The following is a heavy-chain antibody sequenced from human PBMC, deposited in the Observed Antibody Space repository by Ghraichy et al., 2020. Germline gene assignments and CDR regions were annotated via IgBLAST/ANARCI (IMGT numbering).Heavy chain of an antibody. J-gene: IGHJ4*02. Sequence: SETLSLTCAVYGGSFSGYYWSWIRQPPGKGLEWIGEINHSGSTNYNPSLKSRVTISVDTSKNQFSLKLSSVTAADTAVYYCARGALWLRAFDYWGQGNLVTVSS. CDR1: GGSFSGYY. V-gene: IGHV4-34*01. CDR2: INHSGST. CDR3: ARGALWLRAFDY. D-gene: IGHD5-18*01.